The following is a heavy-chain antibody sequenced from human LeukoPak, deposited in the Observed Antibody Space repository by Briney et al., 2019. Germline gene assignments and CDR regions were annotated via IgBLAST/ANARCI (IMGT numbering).Heavy chain of an antibody. CDR3: TRDFVF. V-gene: IGHV3-7*01. J-gene: IGHJ4*02. CDR2: INQDGSEK. D-gene: IGHD3-3*01. Sequence: GGSLRLSCAASGLAFSTYWMDWVRQAPGKAREWVGNINQDGSEKQYVDSVRGRFTISRDNARNSVYLQMSALRVEDTAVYYWTRDFVFWGEGSLVTASS. CDR1: GLAFSTYW.